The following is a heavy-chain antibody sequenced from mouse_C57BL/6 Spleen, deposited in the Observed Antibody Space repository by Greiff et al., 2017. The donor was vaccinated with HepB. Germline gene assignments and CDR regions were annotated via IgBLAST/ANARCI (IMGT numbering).Heavy chain of an antibody. D-gene: IGHD1-1*01. Sequence: EVQLQQSGPELVKPGASVKISCKASGYTFTDYYMNWVKQSHGKSLEWIGDINPNNGGTSYNQKFKGKATLTVDKSSSTAYMELRSLTSEDSAVYYCARGDLGYGSPWFAYWGQGTLVTVSA. CDR3: ARGDLGYGSPWFAY. CDR2: INPNNGGT. J-gene: IGHJ3*01. V-gene: IGHV1-26*01. CDR1: GYTFTDYY.